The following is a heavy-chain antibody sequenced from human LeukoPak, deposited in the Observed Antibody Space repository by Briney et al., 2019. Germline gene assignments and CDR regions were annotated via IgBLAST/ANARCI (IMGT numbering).Heavy chain of an antibody. CDR2: ISSSSSYI. J-gene: IGHJ6*03. CDR1: GFTFSSYS. CDR3: AKVLVPAAIIYYYYYMDV. D-gene: IGHD2-2*02. Sequence: PGGSLRLSCAASGFTFSSYSMNWVRQAPGKGLEWVSSISSSSSYIYYADSVKGRFTISRDNSKNTLYLQMNSLRAEDTAVYYCAKVLVPAAIIYYYYYMDVWGKGTTVTVSS. V-gene: IGHV3-21*04.